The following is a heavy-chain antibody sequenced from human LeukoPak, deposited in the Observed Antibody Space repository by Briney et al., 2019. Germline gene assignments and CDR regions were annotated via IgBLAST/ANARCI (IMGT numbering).Heavy chain of an antibody. V-gene: IGHV3-64*01. Sequence: GGSLRLSCAASGFTFSSYAMHWVRQAPGKGLEYVSAISSNGGSTYYANSVKGRFTISRDNSKNTLYLQMGSLRAEDMAVYYCARGSGSLGAFDIWGQGTMVTVSS. D-gene: IGHD1-26*01. CDR1: GFTFSSYA. CDR3: ARGSGSLGAFDI. J-gene: IGHJ3*02. CDR2: ISSNGGST.